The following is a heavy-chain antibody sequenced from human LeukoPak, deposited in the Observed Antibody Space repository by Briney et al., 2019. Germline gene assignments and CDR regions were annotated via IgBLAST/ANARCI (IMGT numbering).Heavy chain of an antibody. CDR2: IIPILGIA. D-gene: IGHD2-2*01. CDR3: AGARCSSTSCYDRSFDY. Sequence: SVKVSCKASGGTFSSYAISWVRQAPGQGLEWMGRIIPILGIANYAQKFQGRVTITADKSTSTAYMELSSLRSEDTAVYYCAGARCSSTSCYDRSFDYWGQGTLVTVSS. J-gene: IGHJ4*02. V-gene: IGHV1-69*04. CDR1: GGTFSSYA.